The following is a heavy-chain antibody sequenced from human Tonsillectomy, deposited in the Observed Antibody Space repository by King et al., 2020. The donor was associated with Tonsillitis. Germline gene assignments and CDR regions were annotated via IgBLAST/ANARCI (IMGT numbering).Heavy chain of an antibody. CDR1: GGTFSSYA. CDR2: IIPIFGTA. CDR3: ASPYYYDSSGYYFSHYYFDF. D-gene: IGHD3-22*01. J-gene: IGHJ4*02. V-gene: IGHV1-69*01. Sequence: VQLVESGAEVKKPGSSVKVSCKASGGTFSSYAISWVRQAPGQGLEWMGGIIPIFGTANYAQKFQGRVTIIADESTSTASMELSSLRSEDTAVYYCASPYYYDSSGYYFSHYYFDFWGQGTLFTVSS.